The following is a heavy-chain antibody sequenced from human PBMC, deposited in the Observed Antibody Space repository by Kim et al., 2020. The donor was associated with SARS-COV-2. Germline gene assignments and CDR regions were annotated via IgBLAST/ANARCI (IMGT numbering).Heavy chain of an antibody. CDR1: GGSISSYY. Sequence: SETLSLTCTVSGGSISSYYWSWIRQPPGKGLEWIGYIYYSVSTNYNPSLKSRVTISVATSKNHLSLKLSSVTAADTAVYYCARHSYQTGAGWYFVLCGRGTLVTVSS. J-gene: IGHJ2*01. V-gene: IGHV4-59*08. D-gene: IGHD2-2*01. CDR3: ARHSYQTGAGWYFVL. CDR2: IYYSVST.